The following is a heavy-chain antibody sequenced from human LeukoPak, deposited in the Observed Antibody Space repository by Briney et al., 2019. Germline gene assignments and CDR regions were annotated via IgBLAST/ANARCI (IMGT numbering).Heavy chain of an antibody. V-gene: IGHV1-18*01. J-gene: IGHJ4*02. CDR3: ARYLVYYFDSAQGY. CDR2: ISAHNGNT. CDR1: GYTFSSYG. Sequence: ASVKVSCKASGYTFSSYGISWVRQAPSQGREWVGWISAHNGNTNYAQKLLGRVTMTTDTSTSTAYMELMSPKSDAAAVYYGARYLVYYFDSAQGYWGERTLVTVSS. D-gene: IGHD3-22*01.